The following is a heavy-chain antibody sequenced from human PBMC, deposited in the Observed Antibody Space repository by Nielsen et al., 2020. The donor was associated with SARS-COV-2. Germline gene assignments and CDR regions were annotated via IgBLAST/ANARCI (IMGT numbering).Heavy chain of an antibody. Sequence: GESLKISCAASGFTFSSYAMSWVRQAPGKGLEWVSAISGSGGSTYYADSVKGRFTISRDNSKNTLYLQMNSLRAEDTAVYYCARDRGYCSGGSCYWDYWGQGTLVTVSS. CDR2: ISGSGGST. CDR3: ARDRGYCSGGSCYWDY. D-gene: IGHD2-15*01. V-gene: IGHV3-23*01. J-gene: IGHJ4*02. CDR1: GFTFSSYA.